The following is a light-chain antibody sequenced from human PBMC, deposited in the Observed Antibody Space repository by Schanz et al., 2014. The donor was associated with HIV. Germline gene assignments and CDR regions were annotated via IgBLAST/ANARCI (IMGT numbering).Light chain of an antibody. CDR3: QQYGSSPRT. CDR1: QSVSSSY. J-gene: IGKJ5*01. CDR2: GAS. Sequence: IVLTQSPGTLSLSPGERATLSCRASQSVSSSYLAWYQQKPGQTPRLLIYGASSRATGIPDRFSGSGSGTDFTLTISRLEPEDFVVYYCQQYGSSPRTFGQGTRLDIK. V-gene: IGKV3-20*01.